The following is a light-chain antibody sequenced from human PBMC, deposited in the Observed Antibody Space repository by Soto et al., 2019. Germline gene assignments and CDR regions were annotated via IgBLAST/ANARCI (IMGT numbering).Light chain of an antibody. J-gene: IGKJ2*01. CDR3: QQCYSALPT. CDR2: AAS. CDR1: QSISVY. V-gene: IGKV1-39*01. Sequence: DIQMTQSPSSLSASVGDRVTITCRASQSISVYLNWYQQRPGKAPKLLIYAASKLRSGVPSRFTGSGSGTDFTLTISSLLPEDFATYYCQQCYSALPTFGQGTKLDIK.